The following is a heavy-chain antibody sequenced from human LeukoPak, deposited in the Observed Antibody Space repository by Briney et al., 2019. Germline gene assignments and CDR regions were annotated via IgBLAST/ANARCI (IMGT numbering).Heavy chain of an antibody. J-gene: IGHJ5*02. Sequence: SETLSLTCTVSGGSISSYYWSWIWQPAGKGLEWIGRISSSGSTNYNPSLRSRITMSADTSKNQFSLKLSSVTAADTAVYYCARDRPTPGDCTSTTCYRWFDPWGQGTLVSVSS. CDR1: GGSISSYY. CDR2: ISSSGST. D-gene: IGHD2-2*01. V-gene: IGHV4-4*07. CDR3: ARDRPTPGDCTSTTCYRWFDP.